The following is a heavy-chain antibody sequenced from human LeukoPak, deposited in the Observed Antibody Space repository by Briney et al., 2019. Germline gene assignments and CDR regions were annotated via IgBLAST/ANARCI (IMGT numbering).Heavy chain of an antibody. CDR2: IIFAENNK. Sequence: GGSLRLSCTASGFTFSNYGMHWVRQAPGEGLEWVAHIIFAENNKHYQDSLKDRLNLCRDNSKNTVSLEMDRLKPGDTAVYYCAKDTWFGTYCCDPGPQG. CDR3: AKDTWFGTYCCDP. V-gene: IGHV3-30*18. J-gene: IGHJ5*02. D-gene: IGHD3-16*01. CDR1: GFTFSNYG.